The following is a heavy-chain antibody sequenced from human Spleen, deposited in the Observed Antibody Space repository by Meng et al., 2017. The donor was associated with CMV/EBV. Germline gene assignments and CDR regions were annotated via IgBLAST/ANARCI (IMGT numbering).Heavy chain of an antibody. CDR3: ARDDNWGPDY. D-gene: IGHD7-27*01. V-gene: IGHV1-2*02. J-gene: IGHJ4*02. CDR2: IHYDTGET. Sequence: VSCKTSGYTIAGHYLHWLRQAPEQELEWMAWIHYDTGETNYAQNFHGRVTVTRDTSITTVYMELRSLRPDDTAMYYCARDDNWGPDYWGQGTLVTVSS. CDR1: GYTIAGHY.